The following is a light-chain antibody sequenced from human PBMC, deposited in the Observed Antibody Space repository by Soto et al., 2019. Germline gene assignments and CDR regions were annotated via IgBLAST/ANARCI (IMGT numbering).Light chain of an antibody. V-gene: IGKV1-5*01. Sequence: DHQMTQSHSTLSASVGDSVTITFRASRSITNRLAWYPQKPGKAPKVLIYDASNLEYGVPSRFSGSGFGTEFILTISSLQPDDFATYCCQHYGGMWTFGQGTKVDIK. CDR2: DAS. CDR1: RSITNR. J-gene: IGKJ1*01. CDR3: QHYGGMWT.